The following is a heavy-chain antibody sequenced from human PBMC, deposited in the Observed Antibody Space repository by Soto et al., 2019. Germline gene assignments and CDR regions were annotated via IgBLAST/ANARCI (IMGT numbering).Heavy chain of an antibody. J-gene: IGHJ6*03. V-gene: IGHV1-8*01. D-gene: IGHD3-9*01. CDR2: MNPNSGNT. Sequence: ASVKVSCKASGYTFTSYDINWVRQATGQGLEWMGWMNPNSGNTGYAQKFQGRVTMTRNTSISTAYMELSSLRSEDTAVYYCARGSYFDFYSYMDVWGKGTTVTVSS. CDR3: ARGSYFDFYSYMDV. CDR1: GYTFTSYD.